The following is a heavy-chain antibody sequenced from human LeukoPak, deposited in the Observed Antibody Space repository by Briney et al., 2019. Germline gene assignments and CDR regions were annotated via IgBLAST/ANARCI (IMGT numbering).Heavy chain of an antibody. CDR3: AKETRSGYDSPSPTNALDY. CDR2: ISGSGGST. Sequence: GGSLRLSCAASGFTFSSYAMSWVRQAPGKGLEWVSAISGSGGSTYYADSVKGRFTISRDNSKNTLYLQMNSLRAEDTAVYYCAKETRSGYDSPSPTNALDYWGQGALVTVSS. D-gene: IGHD5-12*01. V-gene: IGHV3-23*01. CDR1: GFTFSSYA. J-gene: IGHJ4*02.